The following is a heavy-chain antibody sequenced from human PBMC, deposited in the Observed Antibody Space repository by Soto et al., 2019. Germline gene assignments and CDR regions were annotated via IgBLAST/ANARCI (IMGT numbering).Heavy chain of an antibody. Sequence: SETLSLTCAVYGGPFSGSSWSWIRQPPGKGLEWIGEINHSGSTNYNPSLKSRVTISVDTSKKQFSLKLSSVTAADTAVYYCARDLFPSFMILGFGYCGQGTLVTVSS. CDR2: INHSGST. J-gene: IGHJ4*02. CDR1: GGPFSGSS. CDR3: ARDLFPSFMILGFGY. V-gene: IGHV4-34*01. D-gene: IGHD3-16*01.